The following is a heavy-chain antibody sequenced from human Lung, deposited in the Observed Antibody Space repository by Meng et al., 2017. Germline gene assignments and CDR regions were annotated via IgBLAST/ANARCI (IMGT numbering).Heavy chain of an antibody. CDR3: TWAYKALSDY. J-gene: IGHJ4*02. D-gene: IGHD1-14*01. Sequence: GESLKISCAASGFYFSNAWMRWVRQAPGPGLEWVGRIKSKTDGGTAEYAAPVTGRFTISRDDSKSTLYLQMSGLRIDDTGVYYCTWAYKALSDYWGQGTLVTVSS. V-gene: IGHV3-15*01. CDR2: IKSKTDGGTA. CDR1: GFYFSNAW.